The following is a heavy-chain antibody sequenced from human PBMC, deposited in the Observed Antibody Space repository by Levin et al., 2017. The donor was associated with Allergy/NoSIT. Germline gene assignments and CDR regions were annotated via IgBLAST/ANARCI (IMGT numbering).Heavy chain of an antibody. V-gene: IGHV1-2*02. D-gene: IGHD1-26*01. CDR3: ARVGPVVGGTKGCPN. Sequence: GESLKISCTASGYTFTGYYVHWVRQAPGQGLEWMGWINPNSGGTNYAQKFQGRVTMTRDTSISTAYMELSRLRSDDTAVYYCARVGPVVGGTKGCPNWGQGTLVTVSS. J-gene: IGHJ4*02. CDR2: INPNSGGT. CDR1: GYTFTGYY.